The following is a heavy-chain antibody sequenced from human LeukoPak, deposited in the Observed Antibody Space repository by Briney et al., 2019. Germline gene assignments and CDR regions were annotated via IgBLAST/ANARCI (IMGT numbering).Heavy chain of an antibody. CDR3: AKVLRFLEWTFDY. CDR1: GFTFSSYG. D-gene: IGHD3-3*01. V-gene: IGHV3-30*02. Sequence: GGSLRLSCAASGFTFSSYGMHWVRQAPGKGLEWVAFIRYDGSNKYYADSVKGRFTISRDNSKNTLYLQMNSLRAEDTAVYYCAKVLRFLEWTFDYWGQGTLVTVSS. J-gene: IGHJ4*02. CDR2: IRYDGSNK.